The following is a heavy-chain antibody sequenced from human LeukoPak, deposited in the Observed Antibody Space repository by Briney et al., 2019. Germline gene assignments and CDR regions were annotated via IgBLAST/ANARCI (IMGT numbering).Heavy chain of an antibody. J-gene: IGHJ4*02. D-gene: IGHD5-18*01. CDR3: ARGRPRGYSYGYYFDY. Sequence: SETLSLTCTVSGGSISSGGYYWSWIRQHPGKGLEWIGYIYYSGSTYYNPSLKSRVTISVDTSKHQFSLKLSSVTAADTAVYYCARGRPRGYSYGYYFDYWGQGTLVTVSS. CDR1: GGSISSGGYY. CDR2: IYYSGST. V-gene: IGHV4-31*03.